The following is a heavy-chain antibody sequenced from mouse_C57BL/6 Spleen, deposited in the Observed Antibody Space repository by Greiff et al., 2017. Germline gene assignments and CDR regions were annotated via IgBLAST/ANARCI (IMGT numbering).Heavy chain of an antibody. CDR2: IDPSDSYT. Sequence: QVQLQQPGAELVMPGASVKLSCKASGYTFTSYWMHWVKPRPGQGLEWIGEIDPSDSYTNYNQTFKGKSTLTVDKSSSTAYMQLISLTSDDSAVYYCARGIGWSYWGQGTTLTVSS. V-gene: IGHV1-69*01. D-gene: IGHD2-14*01. J-gene: IGHJ2*01. CDR3: ARGIGWSY. CDR1: GYTFTSYW.